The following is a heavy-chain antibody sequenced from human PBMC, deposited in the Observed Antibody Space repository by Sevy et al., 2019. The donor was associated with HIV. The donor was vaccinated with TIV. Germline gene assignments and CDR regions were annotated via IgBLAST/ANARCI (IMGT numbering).Heavy chain of an antibody. CDR2: IIPIPGIP. Sequence: ASVKFSCKASGGTFSSYAINWVRQAPGQGLEWMGRIIPIPGIPNYAQKFQGRVTITADKSTSTAYMELSSLGSEDTAVYYCARDASSYCTSYSCYGGWFDPWGQGTLVTVSS. J-gene: IGHJ5*02. V-gene: IGHV1-69*04. D-gene: IGHD2-2*01. CDR1: GGTFSSYA. CDR3: ARDASSYCTSYSCYGGWFDP.